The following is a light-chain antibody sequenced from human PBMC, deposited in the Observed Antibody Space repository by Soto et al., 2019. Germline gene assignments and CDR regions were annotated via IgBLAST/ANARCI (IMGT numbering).Light chain of an antibody. J-gene: IGKJ3*01. CDR2: GAS. Sequence: PGEGATLSCRASQRVSNNLAWYQQQPGQPPRLLIYGASTRAFGIPARFSGSGSGTDFSLTISSLQSEDFAVYYCQHYNNWPSFTFGPGTRVDI. CDR1: QRVSNN. CDR3: QHYNNWPSFT. V-gene: IGKV3-15*01.